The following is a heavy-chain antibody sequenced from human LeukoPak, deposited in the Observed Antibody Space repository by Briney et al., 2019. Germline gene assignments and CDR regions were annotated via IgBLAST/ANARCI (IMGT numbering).Heavy chain of an antibody. Sequence: GGSLRLSCVVSGIPFSDYYMNWIRKAPGKGLEWISYISSSSSYTDYADSVKGRFTISRDNAKSALYLQMHSLRLEDTAVYYCATGTAADFWGQGTLVTVSS. CDR2: ISSSSSYT. D-gene: IGHD6-13*01. CDR3: ATGTAADF. V-gene: IGHV3-11*03. CDR1: GIPFSDYY. J-gene: IGHJ4*02.